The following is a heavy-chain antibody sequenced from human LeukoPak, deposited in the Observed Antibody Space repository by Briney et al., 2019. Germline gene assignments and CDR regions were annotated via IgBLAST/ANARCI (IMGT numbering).Heavy chain of an antibody. Sequence: GGSLRLSCAASGFTFSSYAMSWVRQAPGKGLEWVSAISGSGGSTYYADSVKGRFTISRDISKNTLYLQMNSLRAEDTAVYYCARATGTTFSYFDSWGQGTLVTVSS. J-gene: IGHJ4*02. CDR3: ARATGTTFSYFDS. CDR2: ISGSGGST. CDR1: GFTFSSYA. D-gene: IGHD1-7*01. V-gene: IGHV3-23*01.